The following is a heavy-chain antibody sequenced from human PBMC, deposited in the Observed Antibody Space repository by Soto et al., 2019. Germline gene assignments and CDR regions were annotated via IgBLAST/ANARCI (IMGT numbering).Heavy chain of an antibody. CDR3: TTDFYDSSGYYYVLFAFDI. V-gene: IGHV3-15*07. J-gene: IGHJ3*02. D-gene: IGHD3-22*01. CDR2: IKSKTDGGTT. Sequence: GGSLRLSCAASGFTFSNAWMNWVRQAPGKGLEWVGRIKSKTDGGTTDYAAPVKGRFTISREDSKNTRYLQMNSLKTEDTAVYYCTTDFYDSSGYYYVLFAFDIWGQGTMVTVSS. CDR1: GFTFSNAW.